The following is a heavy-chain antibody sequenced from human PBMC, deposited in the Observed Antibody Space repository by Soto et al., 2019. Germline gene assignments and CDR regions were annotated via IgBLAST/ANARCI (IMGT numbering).Heavy chain of an antibody. CDR2: ISWNSGSI. CDR3: AKNNQVELFGYFDY. J-gene: IGHJ4*02. CDR1: GFTFDDYA. V-gene: IGHV3-9*01. Sequence: GGSLRLSCAASGFTFDDYAMHWVRQDPGKGLEWVSGISWNSGSIGYADSVKGRFTISRDNAKNSLYLQMNSLRAEDTALYYCAKNNQVELFGYFDYWGQGTLVTVSS. D-gene: IGHD1-7*01.